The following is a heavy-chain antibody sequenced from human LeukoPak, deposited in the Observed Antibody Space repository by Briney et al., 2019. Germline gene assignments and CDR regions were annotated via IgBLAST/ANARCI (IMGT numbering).Heavy chain of an antibody. CDR2: MYYSGST. CDR3: ASSTRWLSNFDF. V-gene: IGHV4-39*01. J-gene: IGHJ4*02. Sequence: PSETLSLTCTVSGDSISSRGYCWGWVRQPPGKGLEWIGTMYYSGSTYYNPTLKNRVTISVDTSEKQFSLKLTSVTAADTSVYYCASSTRWLSNFDFWGQGTLVTVSS. D-gene: IGHD2/OR15-2a*01. CDR1: GDSISSRGYC.